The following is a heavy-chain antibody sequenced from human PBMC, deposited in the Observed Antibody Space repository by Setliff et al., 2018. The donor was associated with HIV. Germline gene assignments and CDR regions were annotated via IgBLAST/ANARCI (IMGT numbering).Heavy chain of an antibody. V-gene: IGHV4-59*01. CDR2: IYYSGST. CDR1: GGSISSYY. J-gene: IGHJ5*02. CDR3: AGCITGTTHWFDP. Sequence: SETLSLTCTVSGGSISSYYWSWIRQSPGKGLEWIGFIYYSGSTNYSPSLKSRVTISVDTSKNQFSLKLSSVTAADTAVYYCAGCITGTTHWFDPWGQGTLVTVSS. D-gene: IGHD1-20*01.